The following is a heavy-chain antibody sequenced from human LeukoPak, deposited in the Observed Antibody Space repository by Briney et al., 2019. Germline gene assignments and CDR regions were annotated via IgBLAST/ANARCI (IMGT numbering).Heavy chain of an antibody. Sequence: GASVKVSCKASGYTFIDYFIHWVRQAPGQGLEWMGRINPNSGGAEFTQEFQGRVTMTRDTSISTTYTELSRLTSDDTALYYCARDLSSTSNWEFDYWGQGTLVTVSS. CDR2: INPNSGGA. V-gene: IGHV1-2*06. J-gene: IGHJ4*02. D-gene: IGHD7-27*01. CDR3: ARDLSSTSNWEFDY. CDR1: GYTFIDYF.